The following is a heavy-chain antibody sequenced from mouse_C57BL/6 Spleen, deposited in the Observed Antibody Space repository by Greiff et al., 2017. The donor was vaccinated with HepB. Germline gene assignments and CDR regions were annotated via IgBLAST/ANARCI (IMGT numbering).Heavy chain of an antibody. CDR3: ARSDYGNPGNYFDY. D-gene: IGHD2-1*01. Sequence: VNVVESGAELVRPGTSVKMSCKASGYTFTNYWIGWAKQRPGHGLEWIGDIYPGGGYTNYNEKFKGKATLTADKSSSTAYMQFSSLTSEDSAIYYCARSDYGNPGNYFDYWGQGTTLTVSS. CDR1: GYTFTNYW. V-gene: IGHV1-63*01. CDR2: IYPGGGYT. J-gene: IGHJ2*01.